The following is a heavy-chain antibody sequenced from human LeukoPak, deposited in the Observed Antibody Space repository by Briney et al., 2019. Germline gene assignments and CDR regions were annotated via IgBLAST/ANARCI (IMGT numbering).Heavy chain of an antibody. CDR2: ISWNSGSI. CDR1: GFTFDDYA. V-gene: IGHV3-9*01. J-gene: IGHJ4*02. CDR3: AKEHYYDSSGTLDH. Sequence: GGSLRLSCAASGFTFDDYAMHWVRQAPGKGLEWVSGISWNSGSIGYADSVKGRFTISRDNAKNSPYLQMNSLRAEDTALYYCAKEHYYDSSGTLDHWGQGTLVTVSS. D-gene: IGHD3-22*01.